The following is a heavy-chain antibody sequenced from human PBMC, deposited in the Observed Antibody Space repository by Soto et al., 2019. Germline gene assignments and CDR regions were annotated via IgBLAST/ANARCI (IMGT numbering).Heavy chain of an antibody. CDR2: ISYDGSNK. V-gene: IGHV3-30*18. D-gene: IGHD5-12*01. J-gene: IGHJ6*02. Sequence: QVQLVESGGGVVQPGRSLRLSCAASGFTFSSYGMHWVRQAPGKGLEWVAVISYDGSNKYYADSVKGRFTISRDNSKNTLYLQMNSLRAEDTAVYYCAKGLEWLPNNPSYYYYYGMDVWGQGTTVTVSS. CDR3: AKGLEWLPNNPSYYYYYGMDV. CDR1: GFTFSSYG.